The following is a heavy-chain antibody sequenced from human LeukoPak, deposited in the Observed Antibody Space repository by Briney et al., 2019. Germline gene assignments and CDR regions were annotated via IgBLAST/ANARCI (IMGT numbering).Heavy chain of an antibody. CDR3: VRRTYAAFDI. Sequence: PGGSLRLSCAASGFTLSDQYTDWVRQAPGKGLEWVGRTRNKANSYTTEYAASVRGRFSISRDDSKNSLYLQMNSLKTEDTAVYYCVRRTYAAFDIWGQGTMVTVFS. D-gene: IGHD2-8*01. CDR1: GFTLSDQY. V-gene: IGHV3-72*01. CDR2: TRNKANSYTT. J-gene: IGHJ3*02.